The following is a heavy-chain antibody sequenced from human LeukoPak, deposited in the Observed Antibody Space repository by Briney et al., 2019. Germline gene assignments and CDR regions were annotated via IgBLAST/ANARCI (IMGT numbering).Heavy chain of an antibody. J-gene: IGHJ4*02. D-gene: IGHD1-14*01. CDR1: GFSFGNYW. CDR2: INEDGSEK. CDR3: ARGGVRRGYYDY. Sequence: GSLRLSCVASGFSFGNYWMKWVRQDPVKGLEWVANINEDGSEKYYVDSVRGRFTISRDNAKNSLYLQMNSLRTEDMAVYYCARGGVRRGYYDYWGQGTLVTVSS. V-gene: IGHV3-7*01.